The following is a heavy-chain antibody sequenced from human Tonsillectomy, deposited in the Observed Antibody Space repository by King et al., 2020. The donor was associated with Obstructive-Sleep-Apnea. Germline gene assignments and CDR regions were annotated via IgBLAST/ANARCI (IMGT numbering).Heavy chain of an antibody. J-gene: IGHJ6*02. CDR1: EFTFSSYA. Sequence: QLVQSGGGVVKPGKSLRLSCVASEFTFSSYAMHWVRQAPGKGLAWLAVISYDGSYKYYADSVKGRFTISRDNSKNTLFLQMNSLRAEDTAVYYCATLAASGTVYFYYGIDVWGQGTTVTVSS. CDR2: ISYDGSYK. CDR3: ATLAASGTVYFYYGIDV. V-gene: IGHV3-30*04. D-gene: IGHD6-13*01.